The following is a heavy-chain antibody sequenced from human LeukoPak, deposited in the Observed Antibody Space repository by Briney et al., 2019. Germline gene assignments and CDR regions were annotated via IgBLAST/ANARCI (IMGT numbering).Heavy chain of an antibody. J-gene: IGHJ4*02. Sequence: KSSETLSLTCTVSGGSISSGGYYWSWIRQHPGKGLEWIGYIYYSGSTYYNPSLKSRVTISVDTSKNQFSLKLSSVTAADTAVYYCASAGDYGDYIDYWGQGTLVTVSS. CDR1: GGSISSGGYY. V-gene: IGHV4-31*03. CDR3: ASAGDYGDYIDY. D-gene: IGHD4-17*01. CDR2: IYYSGST.